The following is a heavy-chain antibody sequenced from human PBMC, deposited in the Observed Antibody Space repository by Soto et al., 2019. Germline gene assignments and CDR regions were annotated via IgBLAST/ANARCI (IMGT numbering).Heavy chain of an antibody. J-gene: IGHJ6*02. V-gene: IGHV1-69*01. D-gene: IGHD1-26*01. CDR1: GGTFSSYA. Sequence: QVPLVQSGAEVKKPGSSVKVSCKASGGTFSSYAISWVRQAPGQGLEWMGGIIPIFGTANYAQKFQGRVTITADESTSTAYMELSSLRSEDTAVYYCARSSGRGSYTHYYYYYGMDVWGQGTTVTVSS. CDR3: ARSSGRGSYTHYYYYYGMDV. CDR2: IIPIFGTA.